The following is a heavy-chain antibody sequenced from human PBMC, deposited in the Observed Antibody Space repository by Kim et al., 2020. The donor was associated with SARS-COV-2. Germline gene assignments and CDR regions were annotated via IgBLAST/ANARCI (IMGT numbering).Heavy chain of an antibody. D-gene: IGHD4-17*01. CDR3: ARDGYGDLPTDY. V-gene: IGHV3-33*01. J-gene: IGHJ4*02. CDR2: IWYDGSNK. CDR1: GFTFSSYG. Sequence: GGSLRLSCAASGFTFSSYGMHWVRQAPGKGLEWVAVIWYDGSNKYYADSVKGRFTITRDNSKNTLYLQMNSLRAEDTAVYYCARDGYGDLPTDYWGQGTLVTVSS.